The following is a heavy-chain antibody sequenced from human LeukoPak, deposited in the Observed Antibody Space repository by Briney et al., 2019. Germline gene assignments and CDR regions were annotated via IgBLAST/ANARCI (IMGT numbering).Heavy chain of an antibody. CDR3: ARAPRNLLWFGESITGFDY. CDR1: GGTFSSYA. CDR2: IIPIFGTA. D-gene: IGHD3-10*01. J-gene: IGHJ4*02. Sequence: SVKVSCKASGGTFSSYAISWVRQAPGQGLEWMGGIIPIFGTANYAQKLQGRVTITADESTSTAYMELSSLRSEDTAVYYCARAPRNLLWFGESITGFDYWGQGTLVTVSS. V-gene: IGHV1-69*13.